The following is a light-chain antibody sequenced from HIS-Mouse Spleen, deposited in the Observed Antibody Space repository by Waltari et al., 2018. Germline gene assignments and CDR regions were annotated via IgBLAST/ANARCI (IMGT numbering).Light chain of an antibody. V-gene: IGLV2-11*01. CDR1: SSDVGGYNY. Sequence: QSALTQPRPVSGSPGQSVTISCPGTSSDVGGYNYVPWYQQPPGKAPKLMIYDVSKRPSGVPDRFSGSKSGNTASLTISGLQAEDEADYYCCSYAGSYTGVFGTGTKVTVL. CDR2: DVS. CDR3: CSYAGSYTGV. J-gene: IGLJ1*01.